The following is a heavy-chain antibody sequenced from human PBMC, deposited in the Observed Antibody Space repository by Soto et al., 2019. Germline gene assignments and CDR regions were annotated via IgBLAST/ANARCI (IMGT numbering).Heavy chain of an antibody. CDR2: IYHSGST. CDR1: GGSISSSNW. D-gene: IGHD6-19*01. Sequence: PSETLSLTCADSGGSISSSNWWSWVRQPPGKGLEWIGEIYHSGSTNYNPSLKSRVTISVDKSKNQFSLKLSSVTAADTAVYYCARAGRIAVAGYYYYYGMDVWGQGTTVTVSS. J-gene: IGHJ6*02. V-gene: IGHV4-4*02. CDR3: ARAGRIAVAGYYYYYGMDV.